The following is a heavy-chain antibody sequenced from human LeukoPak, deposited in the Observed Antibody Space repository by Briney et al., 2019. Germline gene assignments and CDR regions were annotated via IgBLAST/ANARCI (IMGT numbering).Heavy chain of an antibody. J-gene: IGHJ4*02. Sequence: GGSLRLSCAASGFTFSSYAMHWVRQAPGKGLESVSAISSNGGSTYYANSVKGRFTISRDNSKNTLYLQMGSLRAEDLAVYYCARDFGLTGKVDYWGQGTLVTVSS. CDR2: ISSNGGST. D-gene: IGHD1-20*01. CDR1: GFTFSSYA. V-gene: IGHV3-64*01. CDR3: ARDFGLTGKVDY.